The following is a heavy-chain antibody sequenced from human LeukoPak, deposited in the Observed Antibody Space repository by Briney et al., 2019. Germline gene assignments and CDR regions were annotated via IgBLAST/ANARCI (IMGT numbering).Heavy chain of an antibody. CDR1: GFTFSTYW. V-gene: IGHV3-7*03. D-gene: IGHD3-22*01. CDR3: AKGDYYDSSGLDY. Sequence: PGGSLRLSCAASGFTFSTYWMSWVRQAPGKGLEWVANIQQDGSEKYYVDSVKGRFTISRDNAKNSLYLQMNSLRAEDTALYYCAKGDYYDSSGLDYWGQGTLVTVSS. CDR2: IQQDGSEK. J-gene: IGHJ4*02.